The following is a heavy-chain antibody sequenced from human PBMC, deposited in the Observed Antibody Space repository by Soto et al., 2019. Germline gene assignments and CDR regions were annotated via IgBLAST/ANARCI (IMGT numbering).Heavy chain of an antibody. V-gene: IGHV1-46*01. CDR2: INPSGGST. D-gene: IGHD6-19*01. CDR3: ARELAVAGEPGGAYYYYYYGMDV. CDR1: GYTFTSYY. J-gene: IGHJ6*02. Sequence: ASVKVSCKASGYTFTSYYMHWVRQAPGQGLEWMGIINPSGGSTSYAQKFQGRVTMTRDTSTSTVYMELSSLRSEDTAVYYCARELAVAGEPGGAYYYYYYGMDVWGQGTTVTVSS.